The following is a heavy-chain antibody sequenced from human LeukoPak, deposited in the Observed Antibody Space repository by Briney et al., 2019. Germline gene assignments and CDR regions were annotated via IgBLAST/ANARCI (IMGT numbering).Heavy chain of an antibody. D-gene: IGHD1-14*01. V-gene: IGHV4-4*07. CDR1: GGSISSYY. Sequence: SETLSLTCTVSGGSISSYYWSWIRQPAGKGLEWIGRIYTSGSTYYNPSLKSRVTMSVDTSKNQFSLKLSSVTAADTAVYYCARDLNRYYYYYYGMDVWGQGTTVTVSS. CDR2: IYTSGST. J-gene: IGHJ6*02. CDR3: ARDLNRYYYYYYGMDV.